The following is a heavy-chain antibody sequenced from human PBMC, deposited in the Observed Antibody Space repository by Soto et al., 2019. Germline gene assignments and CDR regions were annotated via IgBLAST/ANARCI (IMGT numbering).Heavy chain of an antibody. CDR3: AKEFGWELQLSHPYYNSGMDV. D-gene: IGHD1-1*01. CDR2: IYPGDSDT. V-gene: IGHV5-51*01. J-gene: IGHJ6*02. Sequence: GESLKISCKGSGYSFTSYWVGWVRQMPGKGLEWMGIIYPGDSDTRYSPSFQGQVTISADKSISTAYLQWSSLKASDTAVYYCAKEFGWELQLSHPYYNSGMDVWGQGTTVTVSS. CDR1: GYSFTSYW.